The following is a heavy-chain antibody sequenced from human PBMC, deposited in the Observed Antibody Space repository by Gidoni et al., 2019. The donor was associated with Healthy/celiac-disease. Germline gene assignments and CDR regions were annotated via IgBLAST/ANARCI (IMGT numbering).Heavy chain of an antibody. CDR3: AIQHSSSSY. V-gene: IGHV1-69*06. D-gene: IGHD6-6*01. CDR2: PIFGTA. Sequence: PIFGTANYAQKFQGRVTITADKSTSTAYMELSSLRSEDTAVYYCAIQHSSSSYWGQGTLVTVSS. J-gene: IGHJ4*02.